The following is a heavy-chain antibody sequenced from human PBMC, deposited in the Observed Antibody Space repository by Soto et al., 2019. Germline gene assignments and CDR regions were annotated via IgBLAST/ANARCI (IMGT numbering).Heavy chain of an antibody. Sequence: PGESLKISCKGSGYSFTSYWIGWVRQMPGKGLEWMGIIYPGDSDTRYSPSFQGQVTISADKSISTAYLQWSSLKASDTAMYYCALSPKWELLTYYFDYWGQGTLVTVSS. CDR1: GYSFTSYW. J-gene: IGHJ4*02. CDR3: ALSPKWELLTYYFDY. CDR2: IYPGDSDT. V-gene: IGHV5-51*01. D-gene: IGHD1-26*01.